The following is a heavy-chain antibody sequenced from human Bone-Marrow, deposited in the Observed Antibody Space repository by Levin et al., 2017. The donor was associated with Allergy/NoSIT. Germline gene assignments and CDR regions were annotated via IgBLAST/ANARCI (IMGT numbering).Heavy chain of an antibody. V-gene: IGHV4-59*01. CDR1: VDSITNYF. CDR2: ISKSGST. CDR3: ARDQSGSYFSFDK. Sequence: SETLSLTCNVSVDSITNYFWSWIRQPPGKGLEWIGYISKSGSTNYNPSLKSRVTISVDTSRNQLSLRLKSVTAADTAVYFCARDQSGSYFSFDKWGQGTLVTVSS. D-gene: IGHD1-26*01. J-gene: IGHJ4*02.